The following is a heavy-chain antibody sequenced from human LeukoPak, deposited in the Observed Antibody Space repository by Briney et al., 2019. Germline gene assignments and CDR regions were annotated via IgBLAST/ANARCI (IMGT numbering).Heavy chain of an antibody. V-gene: IGHV3-15*01. CDR3: TTDQYCDFWSGYYDY. D-gene: IGHD3-3*01. CDR2: IKSKTDGGTT. CDR1: GLTFSNAW. Sequence: GGSLRLSCAASGLTFSNAWMSWVRQAPGKGLEWVGRIKSKTDGGTTDYAAPVKGRFTISRDDSKNTLYLQMNSLKTEDTAVYYCTTDQYCDFWSGYYDYWGQGTLVTVSS. J-gene: IGHJ4*02.